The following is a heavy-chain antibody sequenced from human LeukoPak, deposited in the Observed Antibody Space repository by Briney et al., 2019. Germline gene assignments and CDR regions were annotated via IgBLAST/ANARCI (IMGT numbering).Heavy chain of an antibody. J-gene: IGHJ5*02. Sequence: GASVKVSCKASGGTFSSCTISWVRQAPGQGLEWMGRIIPILGIANYAQKFQGRVTITADKSTSTAYMELSSLRSEDTAVYYCARARRTYQLLLSWFDPWGQGTLVTVSS. CDR1: GGTFSSCT. V-gene: IGHV1-69*02. CDR2: IIPILGIA. D-gene: IGHD2-2*01. CDR3: ARARRTYQLLLSWFDP.